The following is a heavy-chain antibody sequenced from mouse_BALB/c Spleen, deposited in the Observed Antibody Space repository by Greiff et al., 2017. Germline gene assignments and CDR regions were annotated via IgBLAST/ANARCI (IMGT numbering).Heavy chain of an antibody. CDR2: ISYSGST. Sequence: EVMLVESGPSLVKPSQTLSLTCSVTGDSITSGYWNWIRKFPGNKLEYMGYISYSGSTYYNPSLKSRISITRDTSKNQYYLQLNSVTTEDTATYYCARSFYYGPAWFAYWGQGTLVTVSA. D-gene: IGHD1-2*01. CDR3: ARSFYYGPAWFAY. J-gene: IGHJ3*01. V-gene: IGHV3-8*02. CDR1: GDSITSGY.